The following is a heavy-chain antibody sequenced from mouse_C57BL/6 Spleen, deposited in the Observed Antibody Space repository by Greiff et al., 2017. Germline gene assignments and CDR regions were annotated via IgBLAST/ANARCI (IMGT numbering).Heavy chain of an antibody. CDR2: IYPRSGNT. J-gene: IGHJ4*01. CDR1: GYTFTSYG. CDR3: ARGGSGYYAMDY. V-gene: IGHV1-81*01. D-gene: IGHD3-2*02. Sequence: VQLQQSGAELARPGASVKLSCKASGYTFTSYGISWVKQKTGQGLEWIGEIYPRSGNTYYNEKFKGKATLTADKSSSTACMERRSLTSEDSTVYFCARGGSGYYAMDYWGQGTSVTVSS.